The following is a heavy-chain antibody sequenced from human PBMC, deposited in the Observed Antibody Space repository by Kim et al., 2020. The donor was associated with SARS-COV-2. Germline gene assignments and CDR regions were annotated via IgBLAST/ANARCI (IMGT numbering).Heavy chain of an antibody. V-gene: IGHV7-4-1*02. CDR2: INTNTGNP. CDR3: ARVRGTIFGVVIIGGWFDP. J-gene: IGHJ5*02. Sequence: ASVKVSCKASGYTFTSYAMNWVRQAPGQGLEWMGWINTNTGNPTYAQGFTGRFAFSLDTSVSTAYLQISSLKAEDTAVYYCARVRGTIFGVVIIGGWFDPWGQGTLVTVSS. D-gene: IGHD3-3*01. CDR1: GYTFTSYA.